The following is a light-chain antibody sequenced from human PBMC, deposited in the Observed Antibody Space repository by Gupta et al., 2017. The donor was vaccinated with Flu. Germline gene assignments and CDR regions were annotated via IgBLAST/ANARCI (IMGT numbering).Light chain of an antibody. V-gene: IGKV3-15*01. J-gene: IGKJ1*01. Sequence: EIVITQSPATLSVSPGERATLSCRASQSVSINLAWYQHKPGQAPRLLIYAAATRATGIPARFSGSGSGTEFTLTISSLQSEDFAVYYCQQYNNWPRTFGQGTKVEIK. CDR2: AAA. CDR3: QQYNNWPRT. CDR1: QSVSIN.